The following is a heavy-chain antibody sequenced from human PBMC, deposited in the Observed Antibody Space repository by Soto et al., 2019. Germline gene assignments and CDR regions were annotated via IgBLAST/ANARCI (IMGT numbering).Heavy chain of an antibody. V-gene: IGHV4-34*01. D-gene: IGHD3-10*01. CDR3: ARGRANYYGSGSYYNDY. J-gene: IGHJ4*02. Sequence: SETLSLTCAVYGGSFSGYYWSWIRQPPGEGLEWIGEINHSGSTNYNPSLKSRVTISVDTSKNQFPLKLSSVTAADTAVYYCARGRANYYGSGSYYNDYWGQGTLVTVSS. CDR1: GGSFSGYY. CDR2: INHSGST.